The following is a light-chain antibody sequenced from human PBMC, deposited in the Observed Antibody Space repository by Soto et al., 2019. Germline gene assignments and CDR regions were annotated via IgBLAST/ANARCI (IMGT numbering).Light chain of an antibody. CDR1: QTISSW. Sequence: DIQMTQSPSTLSGSVGDRVTITCRASQTISSWLAWYQQKPGKTPKLLIYKASTLKSGVPPRFRGSGSGTEFTLTISSLQHDDFATYYGQHYNSYSEAFGQGTKVDIK. J-gene: IGKJ1*01. CDR2: KAS. V-gene: IGKV1-5*03. CDR3: QHYNSYSEA.